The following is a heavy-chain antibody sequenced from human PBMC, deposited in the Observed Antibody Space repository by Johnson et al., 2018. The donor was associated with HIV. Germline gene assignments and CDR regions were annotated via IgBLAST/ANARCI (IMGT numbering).Heavy chain of an antibody. CDR1: GFTFSSYA. CDR3: VREELYSGSSNAFDI. D-gene: IGHD1-26*01. Sequence: VQLVESGGGVVQPGRSLRLSCAASGFTFSSYAMHWVRQAPGKGLEWVAVISYDGSHKYYADSVKGRFTISRDNSKNTLSLQMNSWRAEDTAVYYCVREELYSGSSNAFDIWGQGTMVTVSS. J-gene: IGHJ3*02. CDR2: ISYDGSHK. V-gene: IGHV3-30*14.